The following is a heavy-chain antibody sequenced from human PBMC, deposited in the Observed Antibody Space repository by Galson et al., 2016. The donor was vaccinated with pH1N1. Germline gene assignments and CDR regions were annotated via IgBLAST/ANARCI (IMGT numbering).Heavy chain of an antibody. V-gene: IGHV3-30*12. D-gene: IGHD3-10*02. CDR1: GFTFSSFG. CDR3: ARDNLRGSGSPDASDV. J-gene: IGHJ3*01. CDR2: ISYDGRNE. Sequence: SLRLSCAASGFTFSSFGMHWVRQAPGKGLEWVAVISYDGRNEYYADSVQGRFTISRDNSKNTLYLQMNTLRAEDTAVYYCARDNLRGSGSPDASDVWGQGTMVTVSS.